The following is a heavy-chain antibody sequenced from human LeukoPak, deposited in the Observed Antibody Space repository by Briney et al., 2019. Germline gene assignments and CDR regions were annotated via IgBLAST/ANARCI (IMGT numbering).Heavy chain of an antibody. J-gene: IGHJ4*02. D-gene: IGHD1-26*01. CDR2: ISSSSSTI. V-gene: IGHV3-48*01. CDR1: GFTFSSYS. CDR3: ARVGGSYPYYFDH. Sequence: PGGSLRLSCAASGFTFSSYSMNWVRQAPGKGLEWVSYISSSSSTIYYADSVKGRFTISRDNAKNSLYLQMNSLRAEDTAVYYCARVGGSYPYYFDHWGQGTLVTVSS.